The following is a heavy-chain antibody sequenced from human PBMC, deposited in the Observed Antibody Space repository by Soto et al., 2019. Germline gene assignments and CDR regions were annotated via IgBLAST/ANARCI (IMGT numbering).Heavy chain of an antibody. V-gene: IGHV1-69*19. CDR2: ISPMFGAA. D-gene: IGHD3-10*01. J-gene: IGHJ4*02. CDR1: GGTFNTYA. Sequence: VQSGAEMKKPGSSVKVSCQSSGGTFNTYAMNWVRQAPGQGPEWMGDISPMFGAANYAPKFQGRVTITADESTGTSYMQLSSLTSEDTALYFCAREVQVHTPAFVYWGQGTLVTVSS. CDR3: AREVQVHTPAFVY.